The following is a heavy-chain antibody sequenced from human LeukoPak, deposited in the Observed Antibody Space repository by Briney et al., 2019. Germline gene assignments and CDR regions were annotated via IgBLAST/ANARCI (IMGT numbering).Heavy chain of an antibody. CDR1: GFTFSSYS. D-gene: IGHD3-22*01. V-gene: IGHV3-21*01. J-gene: IGHJ4*02. CDR2: ISSSSAYI. Sequence: GGSLRLSCAASGFTFSSYSMNWVRQAPGKGLEWVSSISSSSAYINYADSVKGRFTISRDNAKNTLYLQMNSLRAEDTAVYYCARTPLWLLFDYWGQGTLVTVSS. CDR3: ARTPLWLLFDY.